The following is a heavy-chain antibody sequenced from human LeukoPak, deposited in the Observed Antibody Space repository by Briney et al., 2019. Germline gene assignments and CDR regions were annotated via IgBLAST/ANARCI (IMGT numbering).Heavy chain of an antibody. CDR3: ARESYSYFDY. J-gene: IGHJ4*02. CDR2: IYTSGST. CDR1: CGSFSSASYY. Sequence: PSDTLSLMCSLCCGSFSSASYYWSWIRQPAGKGLEWIGRIYTSGSTNYHPSLKSRVTISVHTSKNQFSLKLSSVTAADTAMYYCARESYSYFDYWGQGTLVTVSS. D-gene: IGHD2-21*01. V-gene: IGHV4-61*02.